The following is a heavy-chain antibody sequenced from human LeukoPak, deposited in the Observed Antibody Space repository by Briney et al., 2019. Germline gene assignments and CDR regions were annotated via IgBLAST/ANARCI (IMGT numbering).Heavy chain of an antibody. D-gene: IGHD3-16*02. CDR3: ARPGYDYVWGSYRLSYYFDY. V-gene: IGHV4-39*01. CDR1: GGSINSSSYY. Sequence: SETLSLTCTVSGGSINSSSYYWGWIRQPPGKGLEWIGSIYYSGSTYYNPSLKSRVTISVDTSKNQFSLKLSSVTAADTAVYYCARPGYDYVWGSYRLSYYFDYWGQGTLVTVSS. CDR2: IYYSGST. J-gene: IGHJ4*02.